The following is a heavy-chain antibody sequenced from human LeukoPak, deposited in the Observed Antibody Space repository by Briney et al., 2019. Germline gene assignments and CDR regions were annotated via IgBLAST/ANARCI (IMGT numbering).Heavy chain of an antibody. CDR1: GGSFSGYY. CDR3: ARATYYYGSGSYDY. Sequence: PSETLSLTCAVYGGSFSGYYWSWIRQPPGKGLEWIGEINHSGSTNYNPSLKSRVTISVDKSKNQFSLKLSSVTAADTAVYYCARATYYYGSGSYDYWGQGTLVTVSS. J-gene: IGHJ4*02. CDR2: INHSGST. D-gene: IGHD3-10*01. V-gene: IGHV4-34*01.